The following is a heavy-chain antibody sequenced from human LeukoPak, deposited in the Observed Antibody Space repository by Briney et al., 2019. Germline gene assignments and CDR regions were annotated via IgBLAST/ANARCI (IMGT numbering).Heavy chain of an antibody. CDR1: GGSISSYY. CDR2: IYYSGST. Sequence: SETLSLTCTVSGGSISSYYWSWIPQPPGKGLEWIGYIYYSGSTNYNPSLKSRVTISVDLSKNQFSLKLSSVTAADPAVYYCARVRSSGWYPFDYWGQGTLVTVSS. V-gene: IGHV4-59*01. CDR3: ARVRSSGWYPFDY. J-gene: IGHJ4*02. D-gene: IGHD6-19*01.